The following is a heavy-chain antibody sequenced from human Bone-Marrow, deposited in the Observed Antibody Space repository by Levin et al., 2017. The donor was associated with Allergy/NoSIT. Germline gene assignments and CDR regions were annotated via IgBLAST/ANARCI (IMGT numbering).Heavy chain of an antibody. J-gene: IGHJ3*02. CDR1: GYTFTGYY. CDR2: INPNSGGT. CDR3: ARPFRELFDDAFDI. V-gene: IGHV1-2*06. Sequence: ASVKVSCKASGYTFTGYYMHWVRQAPGQGLEWMGRINPNSGGTNYAQKFQGRVTMTRDTSISTAYMELSRLRSDDTAVYYCARPFRELFDDAFDIWGQGTMVTVSS. D-gene: IGHD3-10*01.